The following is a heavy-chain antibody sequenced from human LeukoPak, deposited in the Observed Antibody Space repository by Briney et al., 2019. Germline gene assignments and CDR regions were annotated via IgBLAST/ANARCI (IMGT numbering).Heavy chain of an antibody. J-gene: IGHJ5*02. D-gene: IGHD3-22*01. CDR2: FIPIFGTA. Sequence: GASVKVSCKASGGTFSSYAISWVRQAPGQGLEWMGGFIPIFGTANYAQKFQGRVTITADESTSTAYMELSSLRSEDTAVYYCARDGYYYDSSRLRGGRFDPWGQGTLVTVSS. CDR1: GGTFSSYA. V-gene: IGHV1-69*13. CDR3: ARDGYYYDSSRLRGGRFDP.